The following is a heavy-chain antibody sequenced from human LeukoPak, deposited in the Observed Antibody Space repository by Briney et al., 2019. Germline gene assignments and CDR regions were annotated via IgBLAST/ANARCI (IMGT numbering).Heavy chain of an antibody. D-gene: IGHD1-26*01. CDR2: ISYTGTYI. V-gene: IGHV3-21*04. J-gene: IGHJ4*02. CDR3: VRDRGTYRPIDY. Sequence: GGSLRLSCAASGFTFGNFWMSWVRQAPGKGLEWVSSISYTGTYIYYADSVKGRFTISRDNAQNSLYLQMNSLRAEDTAIYYCVRDRGTYRPIDYWGQGTLVTVSS. CDR1: GFTFGNFW.